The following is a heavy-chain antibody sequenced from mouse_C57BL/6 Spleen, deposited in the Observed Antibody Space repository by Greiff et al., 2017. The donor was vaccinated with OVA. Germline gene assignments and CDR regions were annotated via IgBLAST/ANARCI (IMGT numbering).Heavy chain of an antibody. V-gene: IGHV5-17*01. CDR2: ISSGSSTI. D-gene: IGHD1-2*01. CDR1: GFTFSDYG. J-gene: IGHJ2*01. Sequence: EVKLMESGGGLVKPGGSLKLSCAASGFTFSDYGMHWVRQAPEKGLEWVAYISSGSSTIYYADTVKGRFTISRDNAKNTLFLQMTSLRSEDTAMYYCAREGVLRLYFDYWGQGTTLTVSS. CDR3: AREGVLRLYFDY.